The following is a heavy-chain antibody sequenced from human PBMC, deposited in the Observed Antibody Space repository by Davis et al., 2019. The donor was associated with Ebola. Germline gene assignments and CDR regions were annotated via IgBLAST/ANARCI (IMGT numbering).Heavy chain of an antibody. D-gene: IGHD6-6*01. V-gene: IGHV3-30*02. J-gene: IGHJ4*02. CDR3: VRDFFEFSSSSFSDS. CDR1: GFSFSTYG. CDR2: IWYDGNNK. Sequence: GGSLRLSCAASGFSFSTYGLHWVRQAPGKGLEWVAFIWYDGNNKDYADSVKGRFTISRDNSKNTLYLQMGRLRSDDTAMYYCVRDFFEFSSSSFSDSWGQGTLVTVSS.